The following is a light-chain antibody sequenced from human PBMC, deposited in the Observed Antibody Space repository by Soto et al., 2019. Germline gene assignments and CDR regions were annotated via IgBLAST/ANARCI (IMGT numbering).Light chain of an antibody. Sequence: LTQPPSASGSPGQSVPISCTGTSSDVGGYNYVSWYQQHPGKAPKLMIYEVSKRPSGVPDRFSGSKSGNTASLTVSGLQPEDEADYYCSSYAGSNKSVFGTGTKVTVL. CDR1: SSDVGGYNY. CDR3: SSYAGSNKSV. CDR2: EVS. J-gene: IGLJ1*01. V-gene: IGLV2-8*01.